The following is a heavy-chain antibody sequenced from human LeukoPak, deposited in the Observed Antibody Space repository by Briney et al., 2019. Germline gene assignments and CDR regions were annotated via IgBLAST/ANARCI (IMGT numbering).Heavy chain of an antibody. CDR2: IYPNSGGT. V-gene: IGHV1-2*02. D-gene: IGHD5-24*01. Sequence: ASVKVSCKASGYTFTGYYMHWVRQAPGQGLEWMGWIYPNSGGTNYAQKFQGRVTMTRDTSINTAYMELSRLRSDDTAVYYCARDRRDGYNFFWYFDLWGRGTLVTVSS. J-gene: IGHJ2*01. CDR3: ARDRRDGYNFFWYFDL. CDR1: GYTFTGYY.